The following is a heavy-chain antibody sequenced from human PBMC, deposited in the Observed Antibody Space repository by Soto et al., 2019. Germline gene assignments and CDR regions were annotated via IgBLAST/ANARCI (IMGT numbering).Heavy chain of an antibody. V-gene: IGHV4-39*01. CDR1: GVSISGSSYY. CDR2: IYYSGQT. CDR3: ARHGSS. J-gene: IGHJ5*02. Sequence: QLQLQESGPGLVKPSETLSLICSVSGVSISGSSYYWGWIRQPPGKGLEWIGSIYYSGQTYYNPSLKSRVTISVDRSNNQFSLNLTSVTATDTAFYYCARHGSSWGQGTLVTVSS.